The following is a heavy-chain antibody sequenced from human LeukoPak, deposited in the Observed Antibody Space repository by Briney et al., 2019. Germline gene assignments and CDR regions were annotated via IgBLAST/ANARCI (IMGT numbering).Heavy chain of an antibody. CDR2: MDPDGRTI. CDR1: GFSFRSYW. V-gene: IGHV3-74*01. Sequence: GGSLRLSCAASGFSFRSYWMHWVRQAPGKGLEWVSRMDPDGRTIDYADSVRGRVTISRDNAKDTLYLQMSNPRDEDTAVYYGISDLWGGDTRWGGEPLVTASS. CDR3: ISDLWGGDTR. J-gene: IGHJ4*02. D-gene: IGHD7-27*01.